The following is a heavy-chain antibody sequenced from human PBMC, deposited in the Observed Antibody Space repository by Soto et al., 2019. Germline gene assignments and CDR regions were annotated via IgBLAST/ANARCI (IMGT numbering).Heavy chain of an antibody. Sequence: QVQLVQSGAEVKKPGASVKVSCKASGYTFTSYAMHWVRQAPGQRLEWMGWINAGNGNTKYSQKFQGRVTITRDTSASTAYMELSSLRSEDTAVYYCARTRVLWFGELLANNWFDPWGQGTLVTVSS. D-gene: IGHD3-10*01. J-gene: IGHJ5*02. CDR1: GYTFTSYA. V-gene: IGHV1-3*01. CDR3: ARTRVLWFGELLANNWFDP. CDR2: INAGNGNT.